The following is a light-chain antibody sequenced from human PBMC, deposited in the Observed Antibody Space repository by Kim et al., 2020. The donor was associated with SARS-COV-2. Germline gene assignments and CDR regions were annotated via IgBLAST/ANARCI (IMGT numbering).Light chain of an antibody. CDR3: QQYISSSWT. CDR2: RAS. Sequence: AAVGDRVTSTGRGSGSSDGWLGGYQEEPGEGRELLIYRASTLESGVPSRFSGSGSGTEFTLTISSLQPDDFATYHCQQYISSSWTFGQGTKVDIK. J-gene: IGKJ1*01. V-gene: IGKV1-5*03. CDR1: GSSDGW.